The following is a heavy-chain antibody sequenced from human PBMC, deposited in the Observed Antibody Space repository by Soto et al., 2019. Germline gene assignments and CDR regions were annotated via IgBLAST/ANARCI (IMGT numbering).Heavy chain of an antibody. CDR1: GYTFTSYG. CDR2: ISGYNGNT. CDR3: ARDLGGQIVDY. J-gene: IGHJ4*02. V-gene: IGHV1-18*01. D-gene: IGHD1-26*01. Sequence: QVQLVQSGAEVKKPGASVKVSCQASGYTFTSYGISWVRQAPGQGLEWMGWISGYNGNTKYAQKLQGRVTMTTDTSTSTDYMELRSLRSDDTAVYYCARDLGGQIVDYGGQGTLVTVSS.